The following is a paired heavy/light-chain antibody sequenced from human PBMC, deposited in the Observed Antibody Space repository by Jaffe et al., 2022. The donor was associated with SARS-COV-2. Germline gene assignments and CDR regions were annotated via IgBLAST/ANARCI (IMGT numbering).Light chain of an antibody. J-gene: IGLJ2*01. CDR3: QSADSSGTVV. CDR1: ALPKQY. Sequence: SYELTQPPSVSVSPGQTARITCSADALPKQYAYWYQQKPGQAPVLVIYKDSERPSGIPERFSGSSSGTTVTLTISGVQAEDEADYYCQSADSSGTVVFGGGTKLTVL. CDR2: KDS. V-gene: IGLV3-25*03.
Heavy chain of an antibody. V-gene: IGHV1-58*01. CDR1: GFTFTSSA. J-gene: IGHJ6*03. CDR3: AATPAGHAYYYYYMDV. CDR2: IVVGSGNT. Sequence: QMQLVQSGPEVKKPGTSVKVSCKASGFTFTSSAVQWVRQARGQRLEWIGWIVVGSGNTNYAQKFQERVTITRDMSTSTAYMELSSLRSEDTAVYYCAATPAGHAYYYYYMDVWGKGTTVTVSS. D-gene: IGHD6-19*01.